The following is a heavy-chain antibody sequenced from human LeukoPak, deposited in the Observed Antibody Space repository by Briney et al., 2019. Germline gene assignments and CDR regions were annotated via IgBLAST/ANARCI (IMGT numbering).Heavy chain of an antibody. CDR2: IKQDGSEK. Sequence: PGGSLRLSCAASGFTFSSYWMSWVRQAPGKGLEWVANIKQDGSEKYYVDSVKGRFTISRDNAKNSLYLQMNSLRAEDTAVYYCARDEMRSGWIYYHYYMDVWGKGTTVTVSS. J-gene: IGHJ6*03. CDR3: ARDEMRSGWIYYHYYMDV. CDR1: GFTFSSYW. V-gene: IGHV3-7*01. D-gene: IGHD6-19*01.